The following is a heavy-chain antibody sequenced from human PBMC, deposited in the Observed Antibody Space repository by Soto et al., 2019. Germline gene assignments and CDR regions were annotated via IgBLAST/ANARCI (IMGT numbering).Heavy chain of an antibody. Sequence: HSETLSLTCTVSGGSISSYYWSWIRQPPGKGLEWIGYIYYSGSTNYNPSLKSRVTISVDTSKNQFSLKLSSVTAADTAVYYCAREQQLVRAFDIWGQGTMVTVSS. V-gene: IGHV4-59*01. CDR3: AREQQLVRAFDI. J-gene: IGHJ3*02. CDR1: GGSISSYY. D-gene: IGHD6-13*01. CDR2: IYYSGST.